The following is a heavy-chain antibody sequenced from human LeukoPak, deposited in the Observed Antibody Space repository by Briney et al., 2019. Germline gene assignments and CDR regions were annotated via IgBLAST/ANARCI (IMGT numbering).Heavy chain of an antibody. CDR3: AREPMVRGVNTDAFDI. D-gene: IGHD3-10*01. CDR2: ISSSNSYI. CDR1: GITFSTYT. Sequence: PGGSLRLSCAASGITFSTYTMNWVRQAPGKGLEWVSSISSSNSYIYYADSVRGRFTISRDNAKKSLYLQMNSLRGEDTAVYYCAREPMVRGVNTDAFDIWGQGTMVTVSS. V-gene: IGHV3-21*01. J-gene: IGHJ3*02.